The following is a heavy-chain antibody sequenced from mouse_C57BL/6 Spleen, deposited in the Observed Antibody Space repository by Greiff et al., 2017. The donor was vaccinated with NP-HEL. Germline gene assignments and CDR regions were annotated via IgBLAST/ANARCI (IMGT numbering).Heavy chain of an antibody. CDR3: ARDPDTVVAPTK. Sequence: QVQLQQSGPELVKPGASVKISCKASGYAFSSSWMNWVKQRPGKGLEWIGRIYPGDGDTNYNGKFKGKATLTADKSSSTAYMQLSSLTSEDSAVYFCARDPDTVVAPTKWGQGTTLTVSS. J-gene: IGHJ2*01. CDR2: IYPGDGDT. D-gene: IGHD1-1*01. V-gene: IGHV1-82*01. CDR1: GYAFSSSW.